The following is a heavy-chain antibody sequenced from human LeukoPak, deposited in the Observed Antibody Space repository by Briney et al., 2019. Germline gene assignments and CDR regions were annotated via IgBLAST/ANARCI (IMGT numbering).Heavy chain of an antibody. CDR2: ISAYNGNT. CDR3: ARTAPFGRFGELSSFFDY. CDR1: GYTFTSYG. D-gene: IGHD3-10*01. J-gene: IGHJ4*02. Sequence: ASVKVSCKASGYTFTSYGISGVREAPGQGLEWMGWISAYNGNTNYAQKLQGRVTMTTDTSTSTAYMELRSMRSDDTAVYYCARTAPFGRFGELSSFFDYWGQGTLVTVSS. V-gene: IGHV1-18*04.